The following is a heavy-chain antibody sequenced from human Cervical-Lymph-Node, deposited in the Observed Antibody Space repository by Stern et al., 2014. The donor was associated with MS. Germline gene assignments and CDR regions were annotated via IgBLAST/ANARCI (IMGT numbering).Heavy chain of an antibody. D-gene: IGHD6-13*01. CDR1: RGSISSSY. CDR3: ARMAPAGPFDF. J-gene: IGHJ4*02. Sequence: QLQLQESGPGLVRPSETLSLICTVSRGSISSSYWSWIRQPPGRGLQWIGYIYNGDTNYNPSLKSRVTISVDTSKNQFSLMLSSVTAADTAVYYCARMAPAGPFDFWGQGTLVTVSS. CDR2: IYNGDT. V-gene: IGHV4-59*01.